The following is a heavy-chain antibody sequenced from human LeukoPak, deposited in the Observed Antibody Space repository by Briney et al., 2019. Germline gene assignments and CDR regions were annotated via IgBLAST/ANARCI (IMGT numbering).Heavy chain of an antibody. D-gene: IGHD3-16*01. CDR1: GGSISSYY. CDR3: ARWTWGNFDY. CDR2: IYYSGST. Sequence: SETLSLTCTVSGGSISSYYWSWIRQPPGKGLEWIGYIYYSGSTNYNPSLKSRVTISVDTSKNQFSLKLCSVTAADTAVYYCARWTWGNFDYWGQGTLVTVSS. V-gene: IGHV4-59*01. J-gene: IGHJ4*02.